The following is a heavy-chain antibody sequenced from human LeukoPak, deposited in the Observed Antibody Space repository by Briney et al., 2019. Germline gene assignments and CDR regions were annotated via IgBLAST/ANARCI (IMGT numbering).Heavy chain of an antibody. Sequence: GGSLRLSCAASGFTFSSYGMHWVRPAPGKGLEWVTFIRSDGSNKYYADSVKGRFTISRDNSKNTLYLQMNSLKAEDTAVYYCAKEWDLSFDYWGQGTLVTVSS. CDR1: GFTFSSYG. CDR2: IRSDGSNK. D-gene: IGHD1-26*01. CDR3: AKEWDLSFDY. J-gene: IGHJ4*02. V-gene: IGHV3-30*02.